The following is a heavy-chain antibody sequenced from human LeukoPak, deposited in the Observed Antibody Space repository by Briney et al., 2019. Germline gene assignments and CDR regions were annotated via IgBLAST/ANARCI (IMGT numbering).Heavy chain of an antibody. CDR1: GGTFSSYA. CDR2: IIPIFGTA. J-gene: IGHJ6*03. CDR3: ATAVVVVPAAYYYYYYYMDV. Sequence: GASVKVSCKASGGTFSSYAISWVRQAPGQGLEWMGGIIPIFGTANYAQKFQGRVTITADKSTSTAYMELSSLRSEDTAVYYCATAVVVVPAAYYYYYYYMDVWGKGTTVTVSS. D-gene: IGHD2-2*01. V-gene: IGHV1-69*06.